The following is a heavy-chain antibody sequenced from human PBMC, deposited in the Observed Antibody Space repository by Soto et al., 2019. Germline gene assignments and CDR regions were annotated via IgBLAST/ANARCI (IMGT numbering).Heavy chain of an antibody. D-gene: IGHD2-21*02. V-gene: IGHV1-69*12. CDR2: IIPIFGTA. Sequence: QVQLVQSGAEVKKPGSSVKVSCKASGGTFSSYAISWVRQAPGQGLEWMGGIIPIFGTANYAQKFQGRVTITADESTSTAYMELSSLISEDTAVYYSARGRIYCGGDCYSDYWGQGTLVTVSS. CDR1: GGTFSSYA. J-gene: IGHJ4*02. CDR3: ARGRIYCGGDCYSDY.